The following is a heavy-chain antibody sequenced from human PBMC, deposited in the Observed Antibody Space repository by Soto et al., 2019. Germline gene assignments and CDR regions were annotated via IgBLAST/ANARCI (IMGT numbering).Heavy chain of an antibody. J-gene: IGHJ6*02. Sequence: GGSLRLSCAASGFTFSSYAMHWVRQAPGKGLEWVAVISYDGSNKYYADSVKGRFTISRDNSKNTLYLQMNSLRAEDTAVYYSAREVLRYFDWLLYRSYGMDVWGQGTTVTVSS. V-gene: IGHV3-30-3*01. CDR1: GFTFSSYA. CDR3: AREVLRYFDWLLYRSYGMDV. CDR2: ISYDGSNK. D-gene: IGHD3-9*01.